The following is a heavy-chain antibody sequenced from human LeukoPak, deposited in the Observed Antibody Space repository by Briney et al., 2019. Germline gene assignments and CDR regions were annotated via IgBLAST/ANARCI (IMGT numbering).Heavy chain of an antibody. CDR3: ARDGDGYNFDY. D-gene: IGHD5-24*01. Sequence: GGSLRLSCAASGFTFSGYWMHWVRQAPGKGLVWVARVTRDGSGTNYADSVKGRFTISRDNGKNTLYLQMNSLRAEDTAVYYCARDGDGYNFDYWGQGTLDTVSS. CDR2: VTRDGSGT. CDR1: GFTFSGYW. V-gene: IGHV3-74*01. J-gene: IGHJ4*02.